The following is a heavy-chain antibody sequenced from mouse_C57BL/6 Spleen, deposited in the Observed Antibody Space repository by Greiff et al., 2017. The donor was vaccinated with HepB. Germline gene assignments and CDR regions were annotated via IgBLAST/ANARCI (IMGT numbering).Heavy chain of an antibody. CDR2: IRSKSNNYAT. Sequence: EVQGVESGGGLVQPKGSLKLSCAASGFSFNTYAMNWVRQAPGKGLEWVARIRSKSNNYATYYADSVKDRFTISRDDSESMLYLQMNNLKTEDTAMYYCVRGDGYGYAMDYWGQGTSVTVSS. J-gene: IGHJ4*01. CDR1: GFSFNTYA. CDR3: VRGDGYGYAMDY. V-gene: IGHV10-1*01. D-gene: IGHD2-2*01.